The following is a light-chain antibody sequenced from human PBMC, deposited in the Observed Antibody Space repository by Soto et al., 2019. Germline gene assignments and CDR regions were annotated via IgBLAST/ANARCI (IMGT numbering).Light chain of an antibody. CDR3: CSYAGSSTDVV. V-gene: IGLV2-23*01. Sequence: QSVLTQPASVSGSPGQSITISCTGTSSDVGSYNLVSWYQQHPGKAPKLMIYEGSKRPSWVSNRFSGSKSGNTASLTISGLQAEDEADYYCCSYAGSSTDVVFGGGTKLTVL. J-gene: IGLJ2*01. CDR2: EGS. CDR1: SSDVGSYNL.